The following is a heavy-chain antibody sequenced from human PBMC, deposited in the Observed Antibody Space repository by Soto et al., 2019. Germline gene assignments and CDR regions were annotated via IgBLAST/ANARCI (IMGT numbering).Heavy chain of an antibody. CDR1: GGSISSSSYY. V-gene: IGHV4-39*01. CDR3: ARPRGYYDILTGYYTELNFDY. J-gene: IGHJ4*02. Sequence: PSETLSLTCTVSGGSISSSSYYWGWIRQPPGKGLVWIGSIYYSGTTYYNTSLKSRVTISVDTSKNQFALKLSSVTAADRAVYYCARPRGYYDILTGYYTELNFDYWGQGTLVTVSS. D-gene: IGHD3-9*01. CDR2: IYYSGTT.